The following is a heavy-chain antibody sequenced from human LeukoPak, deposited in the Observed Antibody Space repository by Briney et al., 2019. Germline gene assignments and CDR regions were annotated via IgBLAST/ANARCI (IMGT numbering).Heavy chain of an antibody. CDR2: INHSGST. CDR1: GGSFSGYY. J-gene: IGHJ3*02. D-gene: IGHD1-26*01. Sequence: PSETLSLTCAVYGGSFSGYYWSWIRQPPGKGLEWIGEINHSGSTNYNPSLKSRVTISVDTSKNQFSLKLSSVTAADTAVYYCARDRYSGSYDAFDIWGQGTMVTVSS. V-gene: IGHV4-34*01. CDR3: ARDRYSGSYDAFDI.